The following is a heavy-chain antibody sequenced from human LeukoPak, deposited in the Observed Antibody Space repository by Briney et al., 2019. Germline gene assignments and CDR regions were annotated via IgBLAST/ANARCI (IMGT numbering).Heavy chain of an antibody. CDR1: GFTFSSYG. V-gene: IGHV3-23*01. Sequence: GALRLSCAASGFTFSSYGMSWVRQAPGKGLEWVSAISGSGGSTYYADSVKGRFTISRDNSKNTLYLQMNSLRAEDTAVYYCAKMEKMYYDYVWGSYRFPLGYYFDYWGQGTLVTVSS. D-gene: IGHD3-16*02. J-gene: IGHJ4*02. CDR3: AKMEKMYYDYVWGSYRFPLGYYFDY. CDR2: ISGSGGST.